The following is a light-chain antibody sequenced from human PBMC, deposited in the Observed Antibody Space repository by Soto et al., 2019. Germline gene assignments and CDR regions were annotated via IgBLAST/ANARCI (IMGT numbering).Light chain of an antibody. CDR1: QGISNF. CDR3: QKYNSAPWT. Sequence: DIQMTQSPSSLSASVGDRVTITCRASQGISNFVAWYQQKPGKVPKLLLSAASTSQAGVPSRFSGSGSETDFTLTIRSLQPEDVATYYCQKYNSAPWTFGQGTKVDIK. CDR2: AAS. J-gene: IGKJ1*01. V-gene: IGKV1-27*01.